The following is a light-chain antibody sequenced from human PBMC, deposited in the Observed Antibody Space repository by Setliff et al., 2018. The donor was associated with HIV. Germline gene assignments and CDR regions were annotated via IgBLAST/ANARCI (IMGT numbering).Light chain of an antibody. CDR3: FSFTSSSTYV. V-gene: IGLV2-18*02. CDR1: ISDVGTYDR. J-gene: IGLJ1*01. CDR2: EVS. Sequence: QSVLTQPPSVCGSPGQSVTISCTGTISDVGTYDRVSWYQQPPGTAPNLMIYEVSTRPSGVPDRFAGSKSGNTASLIISGLQAEDEADYYCFSFTSSSTYVFGPGTKGTGL.